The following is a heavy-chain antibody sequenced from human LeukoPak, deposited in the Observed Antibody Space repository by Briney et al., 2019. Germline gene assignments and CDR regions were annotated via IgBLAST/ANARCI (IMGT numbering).Heavy chain of an antibody. CDR3: ASSYCGGGSCYGTFDI. V-gene: IGHV4-39*01. Sequence: SKILSLTCTVSGGSISSSSYYWGWIRQPPGKGLEWFGSISDSGSTYYYPSLKSRVTISVDTSKNQFSLNLSSVTAADMAVYYCASSYCGGGSCYGTFDIWGQGTMVTVSS. J-gene: IGHJ3*02. CDR2: ISDSGST. CDR1: GGSISSSSYY. D-gene: IGHD2-15*01.